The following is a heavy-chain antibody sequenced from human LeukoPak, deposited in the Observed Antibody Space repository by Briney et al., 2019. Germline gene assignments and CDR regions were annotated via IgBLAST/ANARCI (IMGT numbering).Heavy chain of an antibody. V-gene: IGHV1-46*01. CDR2: ISPSVGST. CDR1: GYTFTSNY. Sequence: GASVRVSCKAFGYTFTSNYMHWVRQAPGQGPEWMGVISPSVGSTTYAQKFQGRVTLTKDMSTSTDYLELSSLRSEDPAVYYCARDNSVRDEAWWFNPWGQGTLVTVSS. CDR3: ARDNSVRDEAWWFNP. D-gene: IGHD5-24*01. J-gene: IGHJ5*02.